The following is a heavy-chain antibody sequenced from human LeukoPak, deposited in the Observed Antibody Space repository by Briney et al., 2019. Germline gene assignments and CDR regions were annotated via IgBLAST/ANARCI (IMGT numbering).Heavy chain of an antibody. J-gene: IGHJ4*02. CDR2: INPNSGGT. CDR1: GYTFTSYD. D-gene: IGHD4-17*01. Sequence: ASVKVSCKASGYTFTSYDINWVRQAPGQGLEWMGWINPNSGGTNYAQKLQGRVTMTTDTSTSTAYMELRSLRSDDTAVYYCARTPESYGDDYFDYWGQGTLVTVSS. V-gene: IGHV1-18*01. CDR3: ARTPESYGDDYFDY.